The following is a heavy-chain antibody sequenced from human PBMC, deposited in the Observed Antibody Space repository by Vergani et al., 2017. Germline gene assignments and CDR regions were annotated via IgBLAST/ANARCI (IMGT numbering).Heavy chain of an antibody. CDR2: IKQDGSEK. V-gene: IGHV3-7*03. CDR1: GFTFSSYW. D-gene: IGHD6-13*01. Sequence: VQLVESGGGLVQPGGSLRLSCAASGFTFSSYWMSWVRQAPGKGLEWVANIKQDGSEKYYVDSVKGRFTISRDNSKNTLYLQMNSLRAEDTAVYYCARSGALEQQLVLEGAFDIWGQVTMVTVSS. CDR3: ARSGALEQQLVLEGAFDI. J-gene: IGHJ3*02.